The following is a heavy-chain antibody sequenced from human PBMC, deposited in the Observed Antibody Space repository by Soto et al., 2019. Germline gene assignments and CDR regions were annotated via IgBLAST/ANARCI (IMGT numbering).Heavy chain of an antibody. CDR1: GDSVSSNSAA. CDR3: AGTTSYQWYYMDV. V-gene: IGHV6-1*01. D-gene: IGHD1-7*01. J-gene: IGHJ6*03. Sequence: QVQLQESGPGLVKPSQTLSLTCAISGDSVSSNSAAWNWIRQSPSRGLEWLGRTYYRSRWYNDYAVPVRSRITVNADTSKNQFSLQLISVTPEDTAVYYCAGTTSYQWYYMDVWGKGTTVTVSS. CDR2: TYYRSRWYN.